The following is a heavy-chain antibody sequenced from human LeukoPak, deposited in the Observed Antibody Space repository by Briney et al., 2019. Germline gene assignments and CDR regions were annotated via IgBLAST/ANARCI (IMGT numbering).Heavy chain of an antibody. CDR3: AELGITMIGGV. CDR1: GFTFSSYG. V-gene: IGHV3-23*01. Sequence: PGGSLRLSCAASGFTFSSYGMSWVRQAPGKGLEWVSAISGSGGSTYYADPVKGRFTISRDNSKNTLYPQMNSLRAEDTAVYYCAELGITMIGGVWGKGTTVTISS. D-gene: IGHD3-10*02. J-gene: IGHJ6*04. CDR2: ISGSGGST.